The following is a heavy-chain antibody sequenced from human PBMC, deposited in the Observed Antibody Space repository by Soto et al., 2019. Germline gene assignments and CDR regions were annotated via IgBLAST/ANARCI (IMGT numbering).Heavy chain of an antibody. Sequence: PSETLSLTCTVSGGSISNGDYYWSWIRQPPGKGLERIGYIYYSGSTYYNPSLKSRLTISVDTSKNQFSLKLSSVTAADTAIYYCARENYGSGSFYKRIDYWGQGTLVTVSS. V-gene: IGHV4-30-4*01. CDR3: ARENYGSGSFYKRIDY. D-gene: IGHD3-10*01. J-gene: IGHJ4*02. CDR2: IYYSGST. CDR1: GGSISNGDYY.